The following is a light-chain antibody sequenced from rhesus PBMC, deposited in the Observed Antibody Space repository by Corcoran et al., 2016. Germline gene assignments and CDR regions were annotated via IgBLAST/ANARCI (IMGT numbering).Light chain of an antibody. CDR3: QQYYSLPPT. CDR1: QGIVSY. J-gene: IGKJ4*01. V-gene: IGKV1-25*02. Sequence: DIQMTQSPSSVSASVGDRVTITCRASQGIVSYLAWYQQKPGKAPNLLSFFSTTLQGGVPSRFSGSGSGTEFTLTINSLQPEDFATYYCQQYYSLPPTFAGGTKVEI. CDR2: FST.